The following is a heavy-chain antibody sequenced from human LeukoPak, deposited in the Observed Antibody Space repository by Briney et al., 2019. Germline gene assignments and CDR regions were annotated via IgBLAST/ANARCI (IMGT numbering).Heavy chain of an antibody. CDR2: ISAYNGNT. J-gene: IGHJ4*02. Sequence: GASVKVSCKASGYTFTSYGISWVRQAPGQGLEWMGWISAYNGNTNYAQKLQGIVTMTTDTSTSTAYMELRSLRSGDTAVYYCARGSARSALTPTIDYWGQGTLVTVSS. CDR3: ARGSARSALTPTIDY. D-gene: IGHD3-10*01. CDR1: GYTFTSYG. V-gene: IGHV1-18*01.